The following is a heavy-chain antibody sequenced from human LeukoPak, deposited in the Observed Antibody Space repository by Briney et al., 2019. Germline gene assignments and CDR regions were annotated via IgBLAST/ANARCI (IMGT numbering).Heavy chain of an antibody. CDR2: IIPIFGTA. CDR3: ARDNYAGANWFDP. D-gene: IGHD1-7*01. V-gene: IGHV1-69*05. J-gene: IGHJ5*02. CDR1: GGTFSSYA. Sequence: SVKVSCKASGGTFSSYAISWVRQAPGQGLEWMGGIIPIFGTANYAQKFRGRVTITTDESTSTAYMELSSLRSEDTAVYYCARDNYAGANWFDPWGQGTLVTVSS.